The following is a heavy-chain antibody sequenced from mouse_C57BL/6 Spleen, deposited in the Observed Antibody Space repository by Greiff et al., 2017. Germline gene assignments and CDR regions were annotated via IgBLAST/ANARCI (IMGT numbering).Heavy chain of an antibody. Sequence: QVQLQQSGPELVKPGASVKISCKASGYTFTDYYINWVKQRPGQGLEWIGWIFPGSGSTYYNEKFKGKATLTVDKSSSTAYMLLSSLTSEDSAVYFCARRRDYGSSYVLWYFDVWGTGTTVTVSS. V-gene: IGHV1-75*01. D-gene: IGHD1-1*01. CDR3: ARRRDYGSSYVLWYFDV. CDR1: GYTFTDYY. J-gene: IGHJ1*03. CDR2: IFPGSGST.